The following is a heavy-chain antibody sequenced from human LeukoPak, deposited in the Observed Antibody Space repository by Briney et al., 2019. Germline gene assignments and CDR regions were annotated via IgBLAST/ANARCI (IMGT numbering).Heavy chain of an antibody. CDR1: GGSISSSSYY. V-gene: IGHV4-39*07. J-gene: IGHJ3*01. CDR2: IYYSGST. CDR3: AGTPRAPAGDISTFHF. Sequence: PSETLSLTCTVSGGSISSSSYYWGWIRQPPGKGLEWIGSIYYSGSTYYNPSLKSRVTISVDTSKNQFSLKLSSVTTADTAVYFCAGTPRAPAGDISTFHFWGRGTLVTVS. D-gene: IGHD1-1*01.